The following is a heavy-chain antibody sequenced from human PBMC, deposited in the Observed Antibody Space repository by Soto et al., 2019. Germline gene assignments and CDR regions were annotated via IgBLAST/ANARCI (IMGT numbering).Heavy chain of an antibody. V-gene: IGHV4-4*02. J-gene: IGHJ3*02. CDR3: AKQSRPPGILTGYYLRFDI. CDR2: IYHSGSI. Sequence: SETLSLTCAVSNASISSRKWWTWVRQTPGKGLEWIGEIYHSGSINHNPSLKSRVTMSLDKSKNQFSLKMTSVTAADTAVYYCAKQSRPPGILTGYYLRFDIWGQGTMVTVSS. D-gene: IGHD3-9*01. CDR1: NASISSRKW.